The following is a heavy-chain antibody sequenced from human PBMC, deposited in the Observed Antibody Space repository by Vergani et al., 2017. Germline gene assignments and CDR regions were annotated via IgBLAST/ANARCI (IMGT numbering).Heavy chain of an antibody. CDR1: GFTVSSNY. CDR2: IYSGGIT. D-gene: IGHD3-22*01. Sequence: EVQLVESGEGLIQPGGSLRLSCAASGFTVSSNYMSWVRQAPGKGLEWVSVIYSGGITYYADSVKGRFTISRDYSKNTLYLPMNSLRAEDTAVYYFAKSPVVVNFEYWGQGTLVTVSS. CDR3: AKSPVVVNFEY. J-gene: IGHJ4*02. V-gene: IGHV3-53*01.